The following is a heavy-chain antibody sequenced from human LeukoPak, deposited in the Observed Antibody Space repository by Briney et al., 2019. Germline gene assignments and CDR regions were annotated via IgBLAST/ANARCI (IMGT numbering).Heavy chain of an antibody. CDR1: GFTFSSYG. CDR2: ISYDGSNK. D-gene: IGHD3-22*01. J-gene: IGHJ6*02. V-gene: IGHV3-30*18. CDR3: AKDLKRPLYYDSSGDYYGMDV. Sequence: GGSLRLSCAASGFTFSSYGMHWVRQAPGKGLEWVAVISYDGSNKYYADSVKGRFTISRDNSKNTLYLQMNSLRAEDTAVYYCAKDLKRPLYYDSSGDYYGMDVWGQGTTVTVSS.